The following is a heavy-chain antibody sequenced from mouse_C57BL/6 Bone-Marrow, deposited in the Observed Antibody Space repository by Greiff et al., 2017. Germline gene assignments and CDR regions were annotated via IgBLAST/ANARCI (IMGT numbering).Heavy chain of an antibody. CDR3: ARHEEGAYYDYDDWYVDV. V-gene: IGHV1-62-2*01. D-gene: IGHD2-4*01. CDR2: FYPGSGSI. J-gene: IGHJ1*03. CDR1: GYTFTEYT. Sequence: QVQLQQSGAELVKPGASVKLSCKASGYTFTEYTIHWVKQRSGQGLEWIGWFYPGSGSIKYNEKFKDKATLTADKSSSTVYMELSRLTSADYAVYFCARHEEGAYYDYDDWYVDVWGTGTTVTVSS.